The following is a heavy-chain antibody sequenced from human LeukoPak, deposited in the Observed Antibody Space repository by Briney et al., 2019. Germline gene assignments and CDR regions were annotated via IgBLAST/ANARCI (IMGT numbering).Heavy chain of an antibody. CDR3: ARQYYFDSGGLDY. CDR1: GFTFSSYA. Sequence: GGSLRLSCAASGFTFSSYAMSWVRQAPGKGLEWVSAISGSGGSTYYTDSVKGRFTISRDNSKNTLYLQMNSLRAEDTAVYYCARQYYFDSGGLDYWGQGTVVTVSS. J-gene: IGHJ4*02. V-gene: IGHV3-23*01. CDR2: ISGSGGST. D-gene: IGHD3-22*01.